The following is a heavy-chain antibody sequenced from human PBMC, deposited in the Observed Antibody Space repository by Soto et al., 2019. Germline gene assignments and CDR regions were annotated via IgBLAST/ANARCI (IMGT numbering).Heavy chain of an antibody. CDR2: IYYSGST. V-gene: IGHV4-31*03. CDR3: ARVSSYGGWFGAFDI. CDR1: GVSISSGGYY. D-gene: IGHD3-10*01. J-gene: IGHJ3*02. Sequence: TLSLTCTFSGVSISSGGYYCSWVRQHPGKGLEWIGYIYYSGSTYYNPSLKSRVTISVDTSKNQFSLKLSSVTAADTAVYYCARVSSYGGWFGAFDIWGQGTMVTVS.